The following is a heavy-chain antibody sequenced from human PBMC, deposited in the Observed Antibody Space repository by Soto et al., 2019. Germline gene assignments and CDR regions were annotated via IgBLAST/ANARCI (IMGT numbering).Heavy chain of an antibody. CDR3: AREVYQLLSNYYYYGMDV. Sequence: SVXVSCKASGGTFSSYAISWVRQAPGQGLEWMGGIIPIFGTANYAQKFQGRVTITADESTSTAYMELSSLRSEDTAVYYCAREVYQLLSNYYYYGMDVWGQGTTVTVSS. D-gene: IGHD2-2*01. CDR2: IIPIFGTA. V-gene: IGHV1-69*13. CDR1: GGTFSSYA. J-gene: IGHJ6*02.